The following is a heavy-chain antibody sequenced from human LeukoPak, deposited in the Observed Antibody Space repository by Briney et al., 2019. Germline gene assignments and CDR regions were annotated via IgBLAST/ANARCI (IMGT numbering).Heavy chain of an antibody. CDR3: ASEGDGYNPFDY. CDR1: GGTFSSYA. J-gene: IGHJ4*02. Sequence: SVKVSCKASGGTFSSYAISWVRQAPGQGLEWMGGIITIFGTANYAQKFQGRVTITADESTSTAYMELSSLRSEDTAVYYCASEGDGYNPFDYWGQGTLVTVSS. V-gene: IGHV1-69*13. CDR2: IITIFGTA. D-gene: IGHD5-24*01.